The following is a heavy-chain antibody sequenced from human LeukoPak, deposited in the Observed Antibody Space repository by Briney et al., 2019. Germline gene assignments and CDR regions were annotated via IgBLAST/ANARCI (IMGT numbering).Heavy chain of an antibody. Sequence: GGSLRLSCAASGFTFSSYAMSWVRQAPGKGLEWVSAISGSGGSTYYADSVKGRFTISRDNSKNTLYLQMNSLRAEDTAVYYCASSVPAATRGNWFDPWGQGTLVTVSS. D-gene: IGHD2-2*01. CDR2: ISGSGGST. CDR3: ASSVPAATRGNWFDP. CDR1: GFTFSSYA. V-gene: IGHV3-23*01. J-gene: IGHJ5*02.